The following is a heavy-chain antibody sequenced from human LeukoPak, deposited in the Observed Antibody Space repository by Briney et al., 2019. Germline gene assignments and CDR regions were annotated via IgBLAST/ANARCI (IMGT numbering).Heavy chain of an antibody. Sequence: SETLSLTCAVYGGSFSGYYWSWIRQPPGKGLEWIGEINHSGSTNYNPSLESRVTISVDTSKNQFSLKLSSVTAADTAIYYCARVLNSGYSDYWGQGTLVTVSS. J-gene: IGHJ4*02. CDR3: ARVLNSGYSDY. CDR2: INHSGST. CDR1: GGSFSGYY. D-gene: IGHD3-22*01. V-gene: IGHV4-34*01.